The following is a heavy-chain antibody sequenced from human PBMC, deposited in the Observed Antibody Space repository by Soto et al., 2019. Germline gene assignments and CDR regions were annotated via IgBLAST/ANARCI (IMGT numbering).Heavy chain of an antibody. V-gene: IGHV3-66*01. D-gene: IGHD3-22*01. Sequence: PGGSLRLSCAASGFTVSSNYMSWVRQAPGKGLEWVSVIYSGGSTYYADSVKGRFTISRDNSKNTLYLQMNSLRAEDTAVYYCARDFAPYYYDSSGYYSEEEVWGQGTTVTVSS. J-gene: IGHJ6*02. CDR1: GFTVSSNY. CDR3: ARDFAPYYYDSSGYYSEEEV. CDR2: IYSGGST.